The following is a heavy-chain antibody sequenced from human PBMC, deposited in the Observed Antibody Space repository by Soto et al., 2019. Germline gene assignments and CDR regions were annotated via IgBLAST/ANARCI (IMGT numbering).Heavy chain of an antibody. D-gene: IGHD6-13*01. CDR3: ARGKRGSSWYRGEEKYYYYGMDV. CDR1: GESFNGYY. Sequence: SETLSLTCAAYGESFNGYYWSWIRQPPGKGLEWIGEIHHSGSTNYNPSLKSRVTFSIDTSKRQFSLKVRSVTAADTAVYYCARGKRGSSWYRGEEKYYYYGMDVWGQGTPVTVSS. V-gene: IGHV4-34*01. J-gene: IGHJ6*02. CDR2: IHHSGST.